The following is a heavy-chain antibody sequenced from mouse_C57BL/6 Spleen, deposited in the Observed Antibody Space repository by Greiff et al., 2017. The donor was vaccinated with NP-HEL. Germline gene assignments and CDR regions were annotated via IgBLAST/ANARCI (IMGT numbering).Heavy chain of an antibody. J-gene: IGHJ2*01. Sequence: QVQLLQPGAELVKPGASVKLSCTASGYTFTSYCMPWVKQRPGQGLEWIGMIHPNSGSTYYTENVKSKATLTVDNSTSTHYMQLSSLTSEDTAVYYCATRTGEPSGYFDDWGHCATLTVSS. D-gene: IGHD4-1*01. V-gene: IGHV1-64*01. CDR2: IHPNSGST. CDR3: ATRTGEPSGYFDD. CDR1: GYTFTSYC.